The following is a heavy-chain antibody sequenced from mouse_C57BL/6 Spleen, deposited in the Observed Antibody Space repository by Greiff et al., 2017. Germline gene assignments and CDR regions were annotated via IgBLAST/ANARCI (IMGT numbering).Heavy chain of an antibody. CDR1: GYTFTEYT. J-gene: IGHJ3*01. V-gene: IGHV1-62-2*01. CDR3: ARHEDYSNGFAY. D-gene: IGHD2-5*01. Sequence: QVQLKESGAELVKPGASVKLSCKASGYTFTEYTIHWVKQRSGQGLEWIGWFYPGSGSIKYNEKFKDKATLTADKSSSTVYMELSRLTSEDAAVYFGARHEDYSNGFAYWGQGTLVTVSA. CDR2: FYPGSGSI.